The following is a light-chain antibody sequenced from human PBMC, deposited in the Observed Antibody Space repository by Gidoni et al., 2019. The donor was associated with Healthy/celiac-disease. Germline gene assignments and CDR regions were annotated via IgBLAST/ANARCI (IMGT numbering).Light chain of an antibody. CDR3: QQYNNWAT. Sequence: EIVMTQSSATLSVSPGERATLSCRASQSVSSNLAWYQQKPGQAPRLLIYGASTRATGIPARFSGSGSGTEFTLTISSLQSEDFAVYYCQQYNNWATFGQGTKVEIK. J-gene: IGKJ1*01. CDR2: GAS. CDR1: QSVSSN. V-gene: IGKV3-15*01.